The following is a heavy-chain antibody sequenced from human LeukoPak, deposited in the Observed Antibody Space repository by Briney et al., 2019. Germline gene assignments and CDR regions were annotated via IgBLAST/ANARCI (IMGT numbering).Heavy chain of an antibody. D-gene: IGHD6-19*01. CDR3: AKVGSSGWYYFDS. V-gene: IGHV3-23*01. CDR2: ISGGAGRT. Sequence: GGSLGLSCAVSGFTFSSYAMSWVRQAPGRGLEWVSTISGGAGRTYYADSVRGRFTISRDTSKSTLSLQMDTLRAEDTAVYYCAKVGSSGWYYFDSWGQGTPVTVSS. J-gene: IGHJ4*02. CDR1: GFTFSSYA.